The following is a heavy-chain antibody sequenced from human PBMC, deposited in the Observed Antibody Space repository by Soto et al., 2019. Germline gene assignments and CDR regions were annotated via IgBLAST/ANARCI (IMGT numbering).Heavy chain of an antibody. Sequence: GGSLRLSCAASGFTFSSYAMSWVRQAPGKGLEWVSAISGSGGSTYYADSVKGRFTISRDNSKNTLYLQMNSLRAEDTAVYYCAKDRIPSSIAAPRPDYWGQGTLVTVSS. CDR2: ISGSGGST. D-gene: IGHD6-6*01. CDR1: GFTFSSYA. J-gene: IGHJ4*02. V-gene: IGHV3-23*01. CDR3: AKDRIPSSIAAPRPDY.